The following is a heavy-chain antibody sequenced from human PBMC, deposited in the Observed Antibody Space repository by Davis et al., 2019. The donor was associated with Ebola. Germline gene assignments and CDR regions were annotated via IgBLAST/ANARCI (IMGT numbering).Heavy chain of an antibody. CDR2: ISSSGSTI. CDR3: ARDPAKSYIVLMVYAIGDGMDV. J-gene: IGHJ6*02. D-gene: IGHD2-8*01. V-gene: IGHV3-48*03. Sequence: GESLKISCAASGFTFSSYEMNWVRQAPGKGLEWVSYISSSGSTIYYADSVKGRFTISRDNAKNSLYLQMNSLRAEDTAVYYCARDPAKSYIVLMVYAIGDGMDVWGQGTTVTVSS. CDR1: GFTFSSYE.